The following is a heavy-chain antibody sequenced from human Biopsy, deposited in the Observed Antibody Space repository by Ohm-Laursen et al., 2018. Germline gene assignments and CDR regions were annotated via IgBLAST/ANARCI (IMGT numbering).Heavy chain of an antibody. CDR1: GGSISSDW. CDR2: VYYSGTT. Sequence: SDTLSLTCTVSGGSISSDWWSWIRQTPGKGLEWIGYVYYSGTTTYNPSLRSRVTISVDTSMNQISLRLQSVTAADTAVYYCARGTGRYYVYGAFDIWGQGTVVTVSS. V-gene: IGHV4-59*07. D-gene: IGHD1-26*01. CDR3: ARGTGRYYVYGAFDI. J-gene: IGHJ3*02.